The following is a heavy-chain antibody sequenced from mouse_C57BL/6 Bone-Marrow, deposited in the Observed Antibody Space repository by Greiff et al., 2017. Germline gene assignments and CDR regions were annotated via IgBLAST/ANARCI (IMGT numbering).Heavy chain of an antibody. CDR1: GYTFTSYW. J-gene: IGHJ3*01. D-gene: IGHD4-1*01. CDR2: IDPSDSYT. V-gene: IGHV1-50*01. CDR3: ASPGAWFAY. Sequence: QVQLQQPGAELVKPGASVKLSCKASGYTFTSYWMQWVKQRPGQGLEWIGEIDPSDSYTNYNQTFEGKATLTVDTSSSTAYMQLSSLTSEDSAVYYCASPGAWFAYWGQGTLVTVSA.